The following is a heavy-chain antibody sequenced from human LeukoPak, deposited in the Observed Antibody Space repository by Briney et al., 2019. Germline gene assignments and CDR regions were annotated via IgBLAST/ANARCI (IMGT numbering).Heavy chain of an antibody. CDR3: AKFRATTGGFYSDS. J-gene: IGHJ4*02. Sequence: GGSLRLSCGAPGFTISSYALSWVRQAPGKGLEWVSSISGSGGSTYYADSVKGRFTVSRDNSKNTLYLQMNSLRADDTAVYYCAKFRATTGGFYSDSWGQGTLVTVSS. CDR2: ISGSGGST. V-gene: IGHV3-23*01. CDR1: GFTISSYA. D-gene: IGHD1-1*01.